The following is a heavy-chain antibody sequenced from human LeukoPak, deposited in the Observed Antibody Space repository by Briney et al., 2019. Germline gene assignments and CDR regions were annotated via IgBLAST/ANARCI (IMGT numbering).Heavy chain of an antibody. CDR2: SSANGGST. D-gene: IGHD6-19*01. Sequence: GGSLRLSCSGSGFTFSTRAMHWVRQAPGKGLEYVSGSSANGGSTYYADSAKGRFIISRDNSKNTVYLQMSSLRPEDTALYYCVNQISGWVYYGQGNRVTVSS. V-gene: IGHV3-64D*06. J-gene: IGHJ4*02. CDR3: VNQISGWVY. CDR1: GFTFSTRA.